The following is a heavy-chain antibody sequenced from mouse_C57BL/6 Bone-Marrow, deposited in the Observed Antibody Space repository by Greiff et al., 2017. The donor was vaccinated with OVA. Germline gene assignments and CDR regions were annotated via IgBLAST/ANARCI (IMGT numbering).Heavy chain of an antibody. V-gene: IGHV3-8*01. D-gene: IGHD2-4*01. CDR3: ARYPTYDYGHWYFDV. CDR2: ISYSGST. CDR1: GYSITSDY. J-gene: IGHJ1*03. Sequence: EVQLVESGPGLAKPSQTLSLTCSVTGYSITSDYWNWIRKFPGNKLEYMGYISYSGSTYYNPSLKSRISITRDTSKNQYYLQLNSVTTENTATYYCARYPTYDYGHWYFDVWGTGTPVTVSS.